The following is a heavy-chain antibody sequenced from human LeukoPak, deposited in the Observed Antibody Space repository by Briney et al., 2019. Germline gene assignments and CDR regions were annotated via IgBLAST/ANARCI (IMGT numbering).Heavy chain of an antibody. D-gene: IGHD2-15*01. J-gene: IGHJ1*01. V-gene: IGHV3-30*02. CDR1: GLTFSHFG. CDR2: IRYDGTNR. Sequence: GGSLRLSCAASGLTFSHFGMHWVRQAPGKGLEWVAFIRYDGTNRYYADLGKGRFTISRDNSKNTLYLQMNSLRAEDTAVYYCVKVIYCNGDSCYGEYFQHWGQGTLVTVSS. CDR3: VKVIYCNGDSCYGEYFQH.